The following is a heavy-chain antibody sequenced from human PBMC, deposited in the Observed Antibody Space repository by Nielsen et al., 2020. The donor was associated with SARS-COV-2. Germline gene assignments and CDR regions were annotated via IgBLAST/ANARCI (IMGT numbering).Heavy chain of an antibody. Sequence: GESLKISCAASGFTFSSYAMHWVRQAPGKGLEWVAIISYDGSNKYYADSVKGRFTISRDNSKNTLYLQMNSLRPEDTAVYYCARDLLIPPRGWFDFWGQGTLVTVSS. CDR3: ARDLLIPPRGWFDF. V-gene: IGHV3-30-3*01. CDR1: GFTFSSYA. D-gene: IGHD2-8*01. CDR2: ISYDGSNK. J-gene: IGHJ5*01.